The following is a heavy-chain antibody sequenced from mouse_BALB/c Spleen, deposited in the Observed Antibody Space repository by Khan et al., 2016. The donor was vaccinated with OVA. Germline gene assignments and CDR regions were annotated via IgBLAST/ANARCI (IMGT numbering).Heavy chain of an antibody. V-gene: IGHV1-5*01. J-gene: IGHJ3*01. D-gene: IGHD4-1*01. Sequence: VQLQQSGTVLARPGASVKMSCKASGYTFTSYWMHWVKQRPGQGLEWIGDIYPGNTDTNYNQKFKGKAKLTAVTSTSTAYMELYSLTTEDSAVYYCTRSNCDVAWFAYWGQGTLVTVSA. CDR1: GYTFTSYW. CDR3: TRSNCDVAWFAY. CDR2: IYPGNTDT.